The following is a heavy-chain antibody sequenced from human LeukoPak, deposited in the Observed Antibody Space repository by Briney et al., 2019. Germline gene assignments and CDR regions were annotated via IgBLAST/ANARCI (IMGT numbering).Heavy chain of an antibody. D-gene: IGHD3-10*01. Sequence: GGSLRLSCAASGFTFSSYAMSWVRQAPGKGLEWVSAISGSGGSTYYADSVKGRFTISRDNSENTLYLQMNSLRAEDTAVYYCAKTPTPQVRGVIYFDYWGQGTLVTVSS. V-gene: IGHV3-23*01. J-gene: IGHJ4*02. CDR3: AKTPTPQVRGVIYFDY. CDR1: GFTFSSYA. CDR2: ISGSGGST.